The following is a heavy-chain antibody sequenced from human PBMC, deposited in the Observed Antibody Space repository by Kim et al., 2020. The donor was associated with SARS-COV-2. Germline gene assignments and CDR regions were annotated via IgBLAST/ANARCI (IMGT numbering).Heavy chain of an antibody. D-gene: IGHD3-22*01. CDR2: IYYSGST. CDR3: SRGQGLITMIVVVVGAFDY. Sequence: SETLSLTCTVSGGSISRGGYYWSWIRQHPGKGLEWIGYIYYSGSTYYNPSLKSRVTISVDTAKDQFSLKLSPVTAADTAVYYCSRGQGLITMIVVVVGAFDYWGQGTLVTVSS. CDR1: GGSISRGGYY. V-gene: IGHV4-31*03. J-gene: IGHJ4*02.